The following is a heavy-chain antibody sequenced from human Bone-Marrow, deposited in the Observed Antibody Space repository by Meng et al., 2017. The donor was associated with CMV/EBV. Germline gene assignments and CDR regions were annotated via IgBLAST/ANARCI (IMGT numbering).Heavy chain of an antibody. CDR2: ISSSGSTI. CDR1: GFTFSDYY. D-gene: IGHD3-16*01. CDR3: ARDLSVLGPRYYYGMDV. J-gene: IGHJ6*02. Sequence: GESLKISCAASGFTFSDYYMSWIRQAPGKGLEWVSYISSSGSTIYYADSVKGRFTISRDNAKNSLYLQMNSLRAEDTAVYYCARDLSVLGPRYYYGMDVWAQGTTVTVPS. V-gene: IGHV3-11*04.